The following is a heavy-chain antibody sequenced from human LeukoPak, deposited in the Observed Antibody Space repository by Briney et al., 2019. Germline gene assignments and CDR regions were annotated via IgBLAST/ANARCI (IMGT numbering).Heavy chain of an antibody. D-gene: IGHD3-16*02. J-gene: IGHJ4*02. Sequence: GGSLRLSCAASGFTFSSYWMHWVRQSPGTGLVWVSRINSDGSSTSYADSVKGRFTISRDNAKNTLYLQMNSLRAEDTAVYYCARALDFSYVWGSYRDTFDYWGQGTLVTVSS. CDR1: GFTFSSYW. CDR3: ARALDFSYVWGSYRDTFDY. V-gene: IGHV3-74*01. CDR2: INSDGSST.